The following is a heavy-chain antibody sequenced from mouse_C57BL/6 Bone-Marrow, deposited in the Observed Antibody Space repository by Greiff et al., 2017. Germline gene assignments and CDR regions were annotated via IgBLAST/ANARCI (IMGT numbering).Heavy chain of an antibody. CDR2: ISSGGSYT. Sequence: EVMLVESGGDLVKPGGSLKLSCAASGFTFSSYGMSWVRQTPDKRLEWVATISSGGSYTYYPDSVKGRFTISRDNAKNTLSLQMISLKSEDTAMDYGARRAGYYGVAYWGEGTLVTESA. J-gene: IGHJ3*01. CDR1: GFTFSSYG. D-gene: IGHD2-3*01. CDR3: ARRAGYYGVAY. V-gene: IGHV5-6*02.